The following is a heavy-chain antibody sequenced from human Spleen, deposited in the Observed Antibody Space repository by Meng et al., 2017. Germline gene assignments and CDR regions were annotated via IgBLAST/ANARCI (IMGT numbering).Heavy chain of an antibody. J-gene: IGHJ4*02. V-gene: IGHV1-18*01. CDR2: INTYNGKT. Sequence: VQSGAGGQKPGAPVKVSCHASAYPLSSDGFGWVRQAPGQGLEWLGWINTYNGKTDYAHKFQDRVTLTTDTFTNTAYMELRSLRSDDTAVYYCATRGNPYLNCWGQGTLVTVSS. CDR1: AYPLSSDG. CDR3: ATRGNPYLNC.